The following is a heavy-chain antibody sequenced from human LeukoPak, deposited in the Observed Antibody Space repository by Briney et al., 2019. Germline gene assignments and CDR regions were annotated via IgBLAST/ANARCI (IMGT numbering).Heavy chain of an antibody. J-gene: IGHJ4*02. CDR3: ARQEARAFDY. Sequence: PSETLSLTCTVSGGSISTYYWTWIRQSPGKGLEWIGYIYTTGKTKYNPSLKSRITISVDTSKNQFSLKLNSATAADTAVYYCARQEARAFDYWGQGTLVTVSS. D-gene: IGHD3-10*01. CDR1: GGSISTYY. V-gene: IGHV4-4*09. CDR2: IYTTGKT.